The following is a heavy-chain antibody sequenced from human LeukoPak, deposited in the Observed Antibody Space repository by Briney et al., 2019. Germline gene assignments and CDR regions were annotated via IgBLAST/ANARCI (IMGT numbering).Heavy chain of an antibody. D-gene: IGHD4-17*01. V-gene: IGHV3-49*03. Sequence: QPGRSLRLSCTASGFTFGDYAMSWFRQAPGKGLEWVGFIRSKAYGGTTEYAASVKGRFTISRDDSKSIACLQMNSLKTEDTAVYYCTRAMTTVTANAFDIWGQGTMVTVSS. CDR3: TRAMTTVTANAFDI. J-gene: IGHJ3*02. CDR1: GFTFGDYA. CDR2: IRSKAYGGTT.